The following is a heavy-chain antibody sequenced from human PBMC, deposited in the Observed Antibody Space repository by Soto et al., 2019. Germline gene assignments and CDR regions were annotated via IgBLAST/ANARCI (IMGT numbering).Heavy chain of an antibody. J-gene: IGHJ4*02. CDR3: AHRVLRTVFGLVTTTAIYFDF. Sequence: QITLNESGPTGVRPTETLTLTCRFSGFSLTTRGVGVGWVRQSPGKAPEWLALIYWDDDKRYSESLKSRLTITKDTSKNQVVLTVANLDPTDTATYYCAHRVLRTVFGLVTTTAIYFDFWGQGTPVAVSS. D-gene: IGHD3-3*01. V-gene: IGHV2-5*02. CDR2: IYWDDDK. CDR1: GFSLTTRGVG.